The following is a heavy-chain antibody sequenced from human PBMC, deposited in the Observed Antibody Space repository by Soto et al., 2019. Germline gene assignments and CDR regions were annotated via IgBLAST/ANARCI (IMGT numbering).Heavy chain of an antibody. CDR2: INAGNGNT. CDR1: GYTFTSYA. V-gene: IGHV1-3*01. D-gene: IGHD2-2*02. J-gene: IGHJ4*02. Sequence: QVQLVQSGAEVKKPGASVKVSCKASGYTFTSYAMHWVRQAPGQRLEWMGWINAGNGNTKYSQKFQGRVTITRDTSASTAYMELSSLRSEETAVYYCANSLEGYCSSTSCYTLGDYWGQGTLVTVSS. CDR3: ANSLEGYCSSTSCYTLGDY.